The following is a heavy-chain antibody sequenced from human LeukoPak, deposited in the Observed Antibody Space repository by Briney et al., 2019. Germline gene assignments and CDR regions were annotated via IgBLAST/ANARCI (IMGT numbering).Heavy chain of an antibody. CDR1: GFTFGDYA. Sequence: PGGSLRLSCTASGFTFGDYAMSWVRQAPGKELEWVGFIRSKAYGGTTEYAASVKGRFTISRDDSKSIAYLQVNSLKTEDTAVYYCTRDRGSVGRFDYWGQGTLVTVSS. V-gene: IGHV3-49*04. CDR2: IRSKAYGGTT. D-gene: IGHD1-26*01. CDR3: TRDRGSVGRFDY. J-gene: IGHJ4*02.